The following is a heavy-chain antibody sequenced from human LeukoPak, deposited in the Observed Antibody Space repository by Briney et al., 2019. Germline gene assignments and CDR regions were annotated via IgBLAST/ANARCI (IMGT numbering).Heavy chain of an antibody. J-gene: IGHJ4*02. V-gene: IGHV4-59*01. Sequence: PSETLSLTCTVSGGSISSYYWSWLRQPPGKGLEWIGYIYYSGSTNYNPSLKSRVTISVDTSKDQFSLQLSSVTAADTAVYYCASIAVATRNFDYWGQGTLVTVSS. CDR2: IYYSGST. D-gene: IGHD6-19*01. CDR1: GGSISSYY. CDR3: ASIAVATRNFDY.